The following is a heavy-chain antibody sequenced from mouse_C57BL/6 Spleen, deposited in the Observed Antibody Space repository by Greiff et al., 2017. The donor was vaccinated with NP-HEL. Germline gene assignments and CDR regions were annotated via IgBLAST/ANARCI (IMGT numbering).Heavy chain of an antibody. D-gene: IGHD1-1*02. Sequence: QVQLQQPGAELVKPGASVKLSCKASGYTFTSYWMQWVKQRPGQGLEWIGEIDPSDSYTNNNQKFKGKATLTVDTSSSTAYMQLSSLTSEDSAVYYCARGGVMAPGYFDYWGQGTTLTVSS. CDR1: GYTFTSYW. V-gene: IGHV1-50*01. CDR3: ARGGVMAPGYFDY. CDR2: IDPSDSYT. J-gene: IGHJ2*01.